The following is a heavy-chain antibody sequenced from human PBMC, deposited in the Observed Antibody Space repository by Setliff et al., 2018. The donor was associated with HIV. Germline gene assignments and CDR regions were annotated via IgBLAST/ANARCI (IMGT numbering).Heavy chain of an antibody. CDR1: GYTFTNYV. V-gene: IGHV1-3*01. J-gene: IGHJ4*02. CDR2: INPGTDNT. CDR3: ARGSPDEYFYDY. Sequence: ASVKVSCKTAGYTFTNYVVHWVRQAPGQGLEWMAWINPGTDNTGFSKKFQGRVTGSSDTSASTAYMELSSLSSEDTAFYYCARGSPDEYFYDYWGQGTLVTVSS. D-gene: IGHD3-9*01.